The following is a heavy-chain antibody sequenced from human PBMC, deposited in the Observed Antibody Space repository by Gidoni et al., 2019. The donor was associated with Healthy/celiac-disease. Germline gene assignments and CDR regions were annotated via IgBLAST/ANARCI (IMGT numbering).Heavy chain of an antibody. V-gene: IGHV3-33*01. Sequence: QVQLVESGGGVVQPGRSLRRSWAASGFTFSSYGMHWVRQAPGKGLEVVSFIWYDCSNKYYADSVKGRFPISRDNSKNTLYLQMNSLRAEDTAVYYCARVRKWELLGAIDYWGQGTLVTVSS. D-gene: IGHD1-26*01. CDR2: IWYDCSNK. CDR1: GFTFSSYG. CDR3: ARVRKWELLGAIDY. J-gene: IGHJ4*02.